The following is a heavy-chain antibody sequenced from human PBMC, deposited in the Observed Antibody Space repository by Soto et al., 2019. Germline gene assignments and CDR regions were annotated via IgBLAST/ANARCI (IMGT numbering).Heavy chain of an antibody. Sequence: PSETLSLTCTVSGGSVSSGSYYWSWIRQPPGKGLEWIGYIYYSGSTNYNPSLKSRVTISVDTSKNQFSLKLSSVTAADTAVYYCARLRYDDYVEPAHFDYWGQGTLVTVSS. J-gene: IGHJ4*02. D-gene: IGHD4-17*01. CDR2: IYYSGST. V-gene: IGHV4-61*01. CDR1: GGSVSSGSYY. CDR3: ARLRYDDYVEPAHFDY.